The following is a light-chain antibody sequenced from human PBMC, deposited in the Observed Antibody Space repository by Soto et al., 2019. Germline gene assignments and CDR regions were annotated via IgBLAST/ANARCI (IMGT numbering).Light chain of an antibody. CDR2: KAS. CDR1: QSISSW. Sequence: DIQMTQSPSTLSASVGDRVTITCRASQSISSWLAWFQQKPGKAPKLLIYKASTLESGVPSRFSGSGSGTEFTPTISSLQPDDFATYYCQQYDTYWTFGQGTKVEI. CDR3: QQYDTYWT. J-gene: IGKJ1*01. V-gene: IGKV1-5*03.